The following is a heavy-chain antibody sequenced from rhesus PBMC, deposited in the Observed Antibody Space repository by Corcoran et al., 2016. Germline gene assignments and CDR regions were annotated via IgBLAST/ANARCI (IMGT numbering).Heavy chain of an antibody. D-gene: IGHD6-31*01. CDR3: AREGSGWYFDY. J-gene: IGHJ4*01. CDR1: GGSVGWLS. CDR2: IDSNIAST. Sequence: QVQLQESGPRLVKPSDILSPTCAVSGGSVGWLSRSWILQAPGKGLEWIGNIDSNIASTNYNPSLKSRVTISQDASKNQFSLKLSSVASADTAVYYCAREGSGWYFDYWGQGVLVTVSS. V-gene: IGHV4-81*01.